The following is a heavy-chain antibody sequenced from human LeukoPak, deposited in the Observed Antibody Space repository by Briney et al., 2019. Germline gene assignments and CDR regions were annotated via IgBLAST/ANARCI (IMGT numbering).Heavy chain of an antibody. V-gene: IGHV3-30-3*01. Sequence: PGRSLRLSCAASGFTFSSYAMHWVRQAPGKGLEWVAVISYDGSNKYYADSVKGRFTISRDNSKNTLYLQMNSLRAEDTAVYYCARDWYSYGTLDYWGQGTLVTVSS. CDR1: GFTFSSYA. J-gene: IGHJ4*02. D-gene: IGHD5-18*01. CDR3: ARDWYSYGTLDY. CDR2: ISYDGSNK.